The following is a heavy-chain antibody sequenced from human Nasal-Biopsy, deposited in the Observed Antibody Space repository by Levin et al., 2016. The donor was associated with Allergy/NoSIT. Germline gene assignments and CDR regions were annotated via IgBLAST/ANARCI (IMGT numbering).Heavy chain of an antibody. V-gene: IGHV4-59*01. CDR2: VYYSGST. Sequence: SETLSLTCTVSGASITNYYWTWTRQPPGKGLEWIGYVYYSGSTKYNPSLKSRVTISIDTSKNQFSLKLTSVTAADTAVYYCAGDSSSWERADYWGQGTQVIVSS. J-gene: IGHJ4*02. D-gene: IGHD6-13*01. CDR3: AGDSSSWERADY. CDR1: GASITNYY.